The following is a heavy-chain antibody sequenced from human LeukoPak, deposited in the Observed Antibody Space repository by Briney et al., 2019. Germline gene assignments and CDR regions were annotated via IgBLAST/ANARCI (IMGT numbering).Heavy chain of an antibody. Sequence: GASVKVSCKASGGTFSSYAISWVRQAPGQGLEWMGRIIPILGIANYAQKFQGRVTITADKSTSTAYMELSSLRSEDTAVYYCARGGQFVYYDILTGRYYFDYWGQGTLVTVSS. V-gene: IGHV1-69*04. CDR2: IIPILGIA. J-gene: IGHJ4*02. CDR3: ARGGQFVYYDILTGRYYFDY. D-gene: IGHD3-9*01. CDR1: GGTFSSYA.